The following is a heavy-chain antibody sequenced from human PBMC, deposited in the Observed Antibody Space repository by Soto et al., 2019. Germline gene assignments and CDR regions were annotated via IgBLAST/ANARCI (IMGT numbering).Heavy chain of an antibody. CDR2: IIPIFGTA. Sequence: GASVKVSCKASGGTFSSYAISWVRQAPGQGLEWMGGIIPIFGTANYAQKFQGRVTITADESTSTAYMELSSLRSEDTAVYYCARENIAAATGYYYSMDVWGQGTTVTVSS. D-gene: IGHD6-13*01. CDR1: GGTFSSYA. CDR3: ARENIAAATGYYYSMDV. J-gene: IGHJ6*02. V-gene: IGHV1-69*13.